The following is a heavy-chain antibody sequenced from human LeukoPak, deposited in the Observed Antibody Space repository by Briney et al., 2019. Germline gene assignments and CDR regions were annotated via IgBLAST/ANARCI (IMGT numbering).Heavy chain of an antibody. CDR2: ITSKAYGGTT. V-gene: IGHV3-49*04. Sequence: GGSLRLSCAASGFTFSSYAMSWVRQAPGKGLEWVGFITSKAYGGTTEYAASVKGRFIISRDDSKSIAYLQINDLKTEDTAVYYCARDRGGPLSGAFDIWGQGTMVTVSS. CDR3: ARDRGGPLSGAFDI. CDR1: GFTFSSYA. J-gene: IGHJ3*02.